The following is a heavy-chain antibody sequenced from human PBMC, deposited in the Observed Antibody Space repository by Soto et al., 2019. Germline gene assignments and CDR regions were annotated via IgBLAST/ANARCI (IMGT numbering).Heavy chain of an antibody. V-gene: IGHV5-51*01. CDR1: GYSFSTYW. Sequence: GESLKISCEGSGYSFSTYWIAWVRQMAGKGLEWMGIIYPGDSDARYSPSFQGQVTFSADKSISTAYLQWSSLKASDTAMYFCARHHSSKGDFGHDTIGAFELWGKGKMVT. CDR2: IYPGDSDA. J-gene: IGHJ3*01. D-gene: IGHD6-13*01. CDR3: ARHHSSKGDFGHDTIGAFEL.